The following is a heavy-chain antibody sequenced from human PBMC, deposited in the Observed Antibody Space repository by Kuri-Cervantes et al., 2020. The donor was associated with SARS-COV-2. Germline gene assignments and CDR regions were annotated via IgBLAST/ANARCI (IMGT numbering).Heavy chain of an antibody. CDR3: AGHMHPSSFGGPYWYFDL. CDR1: GGSISSYY. J-gene: IGHJ2*01. V-gene: IGHV4-59*08. D-gene: IGHD3-16*01. Sequence: ESLKISCTVAGGSISSYYWSWVRQPPGKGLEWIGYIYYSWSTNYNPSLESRLTISVETSKNQFSLKLSSVTAADTAVNYFAGHMHPSSFGGPYWYFDLWGRGTLVTVSS. CDR2: IYYSWST.